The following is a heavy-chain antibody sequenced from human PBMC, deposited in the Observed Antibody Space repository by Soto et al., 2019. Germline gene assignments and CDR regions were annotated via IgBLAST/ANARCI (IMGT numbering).Heavy chain of an antibody. V-gene: IGHV3-13*05. CDR2: IGTAGDP. CDR1: GFTFNNYD. Sequence: EVQLVESGGGLVQPGGSLRLSCAASGFTFNNYDMHWVRQSTGKGLEWVSTIGTAGDPYYLDSVKGRFTISREDVTNFLYLQMHSLRAEDTAVYYCARGADCRGGTCYSWYFDLWGRGTLVTVSS. J-gene: IGHJ2*01. CDR3: ARGADCRGGTCYSWYFDL. D-gene: IGHD2-15*01.